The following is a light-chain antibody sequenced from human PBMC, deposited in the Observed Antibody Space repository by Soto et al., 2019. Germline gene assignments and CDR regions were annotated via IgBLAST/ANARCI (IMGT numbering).Light chain of an antibody. CDR3: QQYLNSPRT. V-gene: IGKV3D-15*02. Sequence: ASQRVASDLAWYLQKPGQPPRLLIYDASIRATGNPDRISGSGSERYFMITITRLESEAAAVYFCQQYLNSPRTFGQGTKVDIK. CDR1: QRVASD. J-gene: IGKJ1*01. CDR2: DAS.